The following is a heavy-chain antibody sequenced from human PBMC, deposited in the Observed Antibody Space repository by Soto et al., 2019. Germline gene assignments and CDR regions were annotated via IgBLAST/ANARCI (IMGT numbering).Heavy chain of an antibody. D-gene: IGHD2-8*01. Sequence: GGPMRLSCSASGFTFSSHAMHRVRQAPGRGLEYVSASSSNGGSTYYADSVKGRFTIPRDNSKNTLYLQMSSLRAEDTAVYYCVKGLVYAIGPLPARPLFDYWGQGTLVTVSS. CDR3: VKGLVYAIGPLPARPLFDY. V-gene: IGHV3-64D*06. CDR1: GFTFSSHA. CDR2: SSSNGGST. J-gene: IGHJ4*02.